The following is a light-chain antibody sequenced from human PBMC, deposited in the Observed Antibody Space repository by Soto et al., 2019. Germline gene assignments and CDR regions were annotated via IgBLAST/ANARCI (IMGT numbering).Light chain of an antibody. CDR1: QSISSY. Sequence: DIQMTQSPSSLSASVGDRVTITCRASQSISSYLSWYQQKPGKAPKLLINVASTLQSGVPSRFSGSGSGTDFTLAISSLQPEDFATYYCQHYNSYSEAFGQGTKVHIK. J-gene: IGKJ1*01. CDR2: VAS. V-gene: IGKV1-39*01. CDR3: QHYNSYSEA.